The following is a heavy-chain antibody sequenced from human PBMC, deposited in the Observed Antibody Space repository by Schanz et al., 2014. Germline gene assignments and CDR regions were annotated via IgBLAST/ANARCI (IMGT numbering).Heavy chain of an antibody. J-gene: IGHJ3*02. CDR3: AKAKSGAHGAFDI. CDR1: GFTFSKYG. Sequence: EVQLVESGGGLVQPGESLRLSCAASGFTFSKYGVHWVRQAPGKGLEWVSSISSSSSYISYADSVKGRFTISRDNSKNTLYVQMNSLRAEDTAVYYCAKAKSGAHGAFDIWGQGTMXTVSS. D-gene: IGHD3-10*01. V-gene: IGHV3-21*04. CDR2: ISSSSSYI.